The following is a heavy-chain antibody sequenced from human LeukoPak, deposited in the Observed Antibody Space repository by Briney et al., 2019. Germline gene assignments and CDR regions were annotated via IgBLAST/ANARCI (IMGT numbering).Heavy chain of an antibody. V-gene: IGHV5-51*01. CDR2: IYPGDSDT. J-gene: IGHJ6*03. CDR1: GYSFTSYW. Sequence: RGESLKISCKGSGYSFTSYWIGWVRQMPGKGLEWMGIIYPGDSDTRYSPSFQGQVTISADKSISTAYLQWSSLKASDTAMYYCASHSGHDYSYYYMDVWGKGTTVTVSS. D-gene: IGHD1-14*01. CDR3: ASHSGHDYSYYYMDV.